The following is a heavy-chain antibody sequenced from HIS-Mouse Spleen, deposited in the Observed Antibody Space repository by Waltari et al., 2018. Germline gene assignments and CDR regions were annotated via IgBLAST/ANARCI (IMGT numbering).Heavy chain of an antibody. V-gene: IGHV4-31*03. D-gene: IGHD4-4*01. CDR1: GGSISSGGYY. Sequence: GPGLVKPSQTLSLTCTVSGGSISSGGYYWSWIRQHPGKGLEWIGYIYYSGSTYYNPSLKSRVTISVDTSKNQFSLKLSSVTAADTAVYYCARAPSTVTTLYNWFDPWGQGTLVTVSS. CDR2: IYYSGST. CDR3: ARAPSTVTTLYNWFDP. J-gene: IGHJ5*02.